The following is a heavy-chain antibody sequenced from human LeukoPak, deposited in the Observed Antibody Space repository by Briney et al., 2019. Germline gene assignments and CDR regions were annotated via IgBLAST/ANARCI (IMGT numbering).Heavy chain of an antibody. J-gene: IGHJ6*03. CDR3: ASCSSWKTYYYYYMDV. V-gene: IGHV3-21*01. CDR2: ISSSSSYI. CDR1: GFTFSSYW. D-gene: IGHD6-13*01. Sequence: GGSLRLSCAASGFTFSSYWMHWVRQAPGKGLEWVSSISSSSSYIYYADSVKGRFTISRDNAKNSLYLQMNSLRAEDTAVYYCASCSSWKTYYYYYMDVWGKGTTVTVSS.